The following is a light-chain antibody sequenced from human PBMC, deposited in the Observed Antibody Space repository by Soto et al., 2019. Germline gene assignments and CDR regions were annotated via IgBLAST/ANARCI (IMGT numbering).Light chain of an antibody. V-gene: IGKV3-20*01. J-gene: IGKJ1*01. CDR3: QQYGSSPWT. Sequence: EIVLTQSPGTLSLSPGERATLLCRASQSVRSSYLAWYQQKPGQAPRLLIYGASSRATGIPDRFSGSGSGTDFTLTISRLEPEDFAVYYCQQYGSSPWTFGQGTKVDIK. CDR2: GAS. CDR1: QSVRSSY.